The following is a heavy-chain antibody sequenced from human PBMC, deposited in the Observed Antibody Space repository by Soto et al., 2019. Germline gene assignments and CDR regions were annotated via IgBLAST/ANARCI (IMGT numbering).Heavy chain of an antibody. J-gene: IGHJ4*02. CDR3: TTDLNGILRYFDWLPRNFDY. Sequence: GGSLRLSCAASGFTFSNAWMSWVRQAPGKGLEWVGRIKSKTDGGTTDYAAPVKGRFTISRDDSKNTLYLQMNSLKTEDTAVYYCTTDLNGILRYFDWLPRNFDYWGQGTLVTVSS. CDR1: GFTFSNAW. CDR2: IKSKTDGGTT. D-gene: IGHD3-9*01. V-gene: IGHV3-15*01.